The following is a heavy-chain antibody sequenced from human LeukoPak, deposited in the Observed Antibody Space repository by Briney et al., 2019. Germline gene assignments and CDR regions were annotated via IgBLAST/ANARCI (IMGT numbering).Heavy chain of an antibody. CDR2: IFYSGNT. D-gene: IGHD3-22*01. V-gene: IGHV4-61*08. Sequence: SETLSLTCTVSGGSISSGGYYWSWVRQPPGKGLEWIGYIFYSGNTNYNPSLKSRVTISVDTSKNQFSLKLRSVTAADTAVYYCARHYDRSGRFDYWGQGTLVTVSS. CDR1: GGSISSGGYY. J-gene: IGHJ4*02. CDR3: ARHYDRSGRFDY.